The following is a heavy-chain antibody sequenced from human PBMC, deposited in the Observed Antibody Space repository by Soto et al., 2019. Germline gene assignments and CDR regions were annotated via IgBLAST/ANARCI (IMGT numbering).Heavy chain of an antibody. Sequence: EVQLVESGGGLVQPGGSLRLSCVASGFIFSSYSMNWVRQAPGKGLEWISYINSGSTSIYYADSVKGRFTISRDNAKNSLYLQMNSLRAGDTAVYYCASSASPDAYWGQGTLVTVSS. D-gene: IGHD1-26*01. CDR2: INSGSTSI. CDR3: ASSASPDAY. J-gene: IGHJ4*02. V-gene: IGHV3-48*01. CDR1: GFIFSSYS.